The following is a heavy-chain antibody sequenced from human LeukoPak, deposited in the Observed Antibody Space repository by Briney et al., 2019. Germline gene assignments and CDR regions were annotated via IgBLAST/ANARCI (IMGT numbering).Heavy chain of an antibody. D-gene: IGHD1-7*01. V-gene: IGHV1-2*02. CDR3: ARDPISELGYYYYYMDV. CDR2: INPNSGGT. J-gene: IGHJ6*03. Sequence: ASVKVSCKASGYTFTSYDINWVRQAPGQGLEWMGWINPNSGGTNYAQKFQGRVTMTRDTSISTAYMELSRLRSDDTAVYYCARDPISELGYYYYYMDVWGKGTTVTVSS. CDR1: GYTFTSYD.